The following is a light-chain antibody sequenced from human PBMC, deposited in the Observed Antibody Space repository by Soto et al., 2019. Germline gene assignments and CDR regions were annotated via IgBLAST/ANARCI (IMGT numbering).Light chain of an antibody. V-gene: IGKV3-20*01. J-gene: IGKJ1*01. CDR2: GAS. Sequence: EIVLTQSPGTLSLSPGERATLSCRASQSVSNNYLAWYQQKPGQAPRLLVYGASSRATGIPDRFSGSGSGTDFTLTINRLEPEDFAVNYCQQYGSSPRTFGQGTKVEIK. CDR3: QQYGSSPRT. CDR1: QSVSNNY.